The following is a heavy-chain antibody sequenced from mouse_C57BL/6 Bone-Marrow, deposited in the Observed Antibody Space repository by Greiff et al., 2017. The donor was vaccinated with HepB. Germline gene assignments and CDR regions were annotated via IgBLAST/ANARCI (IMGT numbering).Heavy chain of an antibody. CDR3: ARYIYFYFNY. CDR2: IRNKANGYTT. J-gene: IGHJ2*01. Sequence: EVQRVESGGGLVQPGGSLSLSCAASGFTFTDYYMRWVQPPGKSLEWLGFIRNKANGYTTEYSASVKGRFTISRDNSQSILYLHMNALRAEDSATYYCARYIYFYFNYWGQGTTLTVSS. D-gene: IGHD1-3*01. V-gene: IGHV7-3*01. CDR1: GFTFTDYY.